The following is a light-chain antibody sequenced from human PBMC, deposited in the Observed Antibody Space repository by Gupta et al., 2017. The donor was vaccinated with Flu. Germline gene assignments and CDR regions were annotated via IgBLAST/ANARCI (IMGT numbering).Light chain of an antibody. V-gene: IGLV3-21*03. CDR3: QVWDSSSDTPVV. CDR2: EEF. Sequence: KTARITGGGNNNGSKRVRWYQQRPGQGHQLVGQEEFDRPSGSPERFAGSKCGSTDNLTMRTVEAGEEDDYAGQVWDSSSDTPVVFGGGTKLTVL. J-gene: IGLJ2*01. CDR1: NNGSKR.